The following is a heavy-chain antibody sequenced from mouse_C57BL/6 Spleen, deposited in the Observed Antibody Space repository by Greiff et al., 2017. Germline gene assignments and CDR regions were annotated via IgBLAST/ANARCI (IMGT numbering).Heavy chain of an antibody. Sequence: VKLMESGPGLVQPSQSLSITCTVSGFSLTSYGVHWVRQSPGKGLEWLGVIWSGGSTDYNAAFISRLSISKDNSTSQVFFKMNSLQADDTAIYYCAREGYYYGSSYGYYFDYWGQGTTLTVSS. V-gene: IGHV2-2*01. CDR3: AREGYYYGSSYGYYFDY. CDR2: IWSGGST. D-gene: IGHD1-1*01. J-gene: IGHJ2*01. CDR1: GFSLTSYG.